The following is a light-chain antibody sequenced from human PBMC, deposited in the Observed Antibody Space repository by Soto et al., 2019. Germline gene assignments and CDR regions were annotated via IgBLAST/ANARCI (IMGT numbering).Light chain of an antibody. CDR2: GAS. Sequence: AIQMTQPPSSLSASVGDRVTITCRASQDIRNDLGWYQQKPGKAPKLLIYGASNLHRGVPSRFSGSGSGTDFTLTISSMQPEDFAAYYCLQDYNYPRTFGQGTKVDIK. CDR1: QDIRND. V-gene: IGKV1-6*01. CDR3: LQDYNYPRT. J-gene: IGKJ1*01.